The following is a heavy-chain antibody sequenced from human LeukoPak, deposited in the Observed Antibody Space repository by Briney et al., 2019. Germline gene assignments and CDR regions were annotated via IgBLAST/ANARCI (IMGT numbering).Heavy chain of an antibody. CDR2: ISYDGSNK. CDR3: ARDPPYSSSWYHFDY. V-gene: IGHV3-30-3*01. J-gene: IGHJ4*02. CDR1: GFTFSSYA. D-gene: IGHD6-13*01. Sequence: SXXXSCAASGFTFSSYAMHWVRQAPGKGLEWVAVISYDGSNKYYADSVKGRFTISRDNSKNTLYLQMNSLRAEDTAVYYCARDPPYSSSWYHFDYWGQGTLVTVSS.